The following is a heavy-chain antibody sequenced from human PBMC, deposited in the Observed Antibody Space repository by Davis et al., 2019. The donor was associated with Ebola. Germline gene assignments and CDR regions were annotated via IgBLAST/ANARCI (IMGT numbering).Heavy chain of an antibody. Sequence: HSQTLSLTCVISGDSVSSKSATWNWIRQSPSRGLEWLGRTYYRSKWYNDYAVSVESRIIINSDTSKNQFSLHLNSVAPEDTAVYYCARVKVSTPNYYYMDVWGQGITVTVSS. D-gene: IGHD5/OR15-5a*01. CDR2: TYYRSKWYN. CDR1: GDSVSSKSAT. V-gene: IGHV6-1*01. CDR3: ARVKVSTPNYYYMDV. J-gene: IGHJ6*02.